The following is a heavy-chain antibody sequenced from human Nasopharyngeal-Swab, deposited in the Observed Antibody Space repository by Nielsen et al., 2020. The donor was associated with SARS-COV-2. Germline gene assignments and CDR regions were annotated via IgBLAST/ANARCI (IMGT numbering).Heavy chain of an antibody. CDR1: GFTFSSYS. CDR3: ARSGELRFLEWLNTRPDY. CDR2: ISSSSSYI. V-gene: IGHV3-21*01. J-gene: IGHJ4*02. D-gene: IGHD3-3*01. Sequence: GGSLRLSCAASGFTFSSYSMNWVRQAPGKGLEWASSISSSSSYIYYADSVKGRFTISRDNAKNSLYLQMNSLRAEDTAVYYCARSGELRFLEWLNTRPDYWGQGTLVTVSS.